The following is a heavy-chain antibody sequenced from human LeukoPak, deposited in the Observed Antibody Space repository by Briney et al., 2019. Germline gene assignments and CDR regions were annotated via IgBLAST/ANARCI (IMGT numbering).Heavy chain of an antibody. V-gene: IGHV1-46*01. D-gene: IGHD1-26*01. J-gene: IGHJ4*02. Sequence: ASVKVSCKASGCTFTSYYMHWVRQAPGQGLEWMGIINPSGGSTSYAQKFQGRVTMTRDTSTSTVYMELSSLRSEDTAVYYCARATLPRRPTSFFDYWGQGTLVTVSS. CDR2: INPSGGST. CDR3: ARATLPRRPTSFFDY. CDR1: GCTFTSYY.